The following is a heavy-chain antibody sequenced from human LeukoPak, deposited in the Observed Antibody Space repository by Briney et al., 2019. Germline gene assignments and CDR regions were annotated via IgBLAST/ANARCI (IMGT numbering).Heavy chain of an antibody. CDR2: IYYSGTT. CDR1: CGSISSSSYY. D-gene: IGHD2-15*01. CDR3: ARHGGYCSGGSCVIKMYYFDN. J-gene: IGHJ4*02. V-gene: IGHV4-39*01. Sequence: SETLSLTCTVSCGSISSSSYYWGWIRQSPGKGLEWIGSIYYSGTTYYNPSLKSRLTISADTSKNQFSLKLSSVTAADTAVYYCARHGGYCSGGSCVIKMYYFDNWGQGTLVTVSS.